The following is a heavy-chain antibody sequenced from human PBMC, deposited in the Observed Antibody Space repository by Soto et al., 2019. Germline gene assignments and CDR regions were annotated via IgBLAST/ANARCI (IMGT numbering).Heavy chain of an antibody. CDR2: IWYDGSNK. V-gene: IGHV3-33*01. CDR3: ARGDYYDSSGYYYRGKGAFDI. J-gene: IGHJ3*02. Sequence: XGSLRLSCAASGFTFSSYDMHWVRQAPGKGLDWVAVIWYDGSNKYFADSVKGRFTISRDNSRNTLYLQMNSLRAEDTAVYYCARGDYYDSSGYYYRGKGAFDIWGQGTMVTVSS. CDR1: GFTFSSYD. D-gene: IGHD3-22*01.